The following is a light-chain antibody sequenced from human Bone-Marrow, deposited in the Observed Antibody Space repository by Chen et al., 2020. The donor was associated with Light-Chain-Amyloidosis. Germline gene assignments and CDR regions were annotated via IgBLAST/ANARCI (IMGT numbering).Light chain of an antibody. CDR2: EDD. Sequence: NFMLTQPHSVSESPGNTVIISCTRSSGSIATNYVQWYQQRPGSSPTTLIYEDDQRPSGVPDRFSSSIDRSSNSASLTISGLKTEDEANYYCQSYQGSSQGVFGGGTKLTVL. CDR1: SGSIATNY. J-gene: IGLJ3*02. V-gene: IGLV6-57*01. CDR3: QSYQGSSQGV.